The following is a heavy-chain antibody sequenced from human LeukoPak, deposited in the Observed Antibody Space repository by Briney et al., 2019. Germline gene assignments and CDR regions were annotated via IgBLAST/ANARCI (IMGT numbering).Heavy chain of an antibody. CDR1: GYSFTNYW. CDR3: ARSPFYYFDY. Sequence: GESLKISCKGSGYSFTNYWIGWVRQIPGKGLEWMGIIHPGDSDTRYSPTFQGQVTISIDKSISTAYLQWSSLKASDTAMYYCARSPFYYFDYWGQGTLVSVPS. V-gene: IGHV5-51*01. D-gene: IGHD2-8*01. J-gene: IGHJ4*02. CDR2: IHPGDSDT.